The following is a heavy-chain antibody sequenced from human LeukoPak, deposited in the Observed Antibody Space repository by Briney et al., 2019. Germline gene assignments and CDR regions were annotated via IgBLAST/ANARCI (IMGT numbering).Heavy chain of an antibody. Sequence: GGSLRLSCAASGFTFSSYAMHWVRQVPGKGLEWVAVISYDGSNKYYADSVKGRFTISRDNSKNTLYLQMNSLRAEDTAVYYCARRPYYDYVWGSSDYWGQGTLVTVSS. CDR1: GFTFSSYA. CDR2: ISYDGSNK. J-gene: IGHJ4*02. CDR3: ARRPYYDYVWGSSDY. D-gene: IGHD3-16*01. V-gene: IGHV3-30*04.